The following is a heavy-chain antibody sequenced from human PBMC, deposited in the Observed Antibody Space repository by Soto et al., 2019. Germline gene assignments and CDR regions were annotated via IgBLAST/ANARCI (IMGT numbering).Heavy chain of an antibody. J-gene: IGHJ4*02. D-gene: IGHD3-3*01. Sequence: QVQLVQSGAEVKKPGASVKVSCKASGYTFTSYGISWVRQAPGQGLEWMGWSSAYNGHTNYAQKLQGRVTMTTHTSTSTAYMELRILSSYSTAVYDCARAPPTGYYDFWSCYYSGGGHENSLGAYWGQGTLVTVFS. CDR2: SSAYNGHT. CDR1: GYTFTSYG. V-gene: IGHV1-18*01. CDR3: ARAPPTGYYDFWSCYYSGGGHENSLGAY.